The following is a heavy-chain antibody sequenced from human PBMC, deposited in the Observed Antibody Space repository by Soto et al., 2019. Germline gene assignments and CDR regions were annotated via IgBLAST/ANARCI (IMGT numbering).Heavy chain of an antibody. CDR2: IYPDDNT. CDR1: GLSVVGSY. J-gene: IGHJ4*02. D-gene: IGHD1-7*01. V-gene: IGHV3-53*01. Sequence: PGGSLRLSCAASGLSVVGSYMNWFRQSPQKGLEWISVIYPDDNTYYAESVRGRFTLSKDSSRNTVSLQMDSLRAEDTAVYYCAKDRNYPRDQFHYWGQGTLVTVSS. CDR3: AKDRNYPRDQFHY.